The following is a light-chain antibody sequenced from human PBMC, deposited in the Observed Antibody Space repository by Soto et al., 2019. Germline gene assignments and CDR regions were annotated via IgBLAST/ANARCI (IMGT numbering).Light chain of an antibody. J-gene: IGKJ5*01. V-gene: IGKV3-15*01. CDR3: QQYKNWPL. CDR2: GAS. CDR1: HSVNSH. Sequence: MTQSPATLSVSPGLRFTLSCMTSHSVNSHVARYQQKPGQAPRLLLYGASTRATGIPVRFIGSGFGTEFTLTIRSLTSEDFAVYYCQQYKNWPLFGQGTRLEIK.